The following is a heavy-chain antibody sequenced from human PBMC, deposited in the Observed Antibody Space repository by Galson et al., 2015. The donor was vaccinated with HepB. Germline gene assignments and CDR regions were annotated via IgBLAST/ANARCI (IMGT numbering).Heavy chain of an antibody. D-gene: IGHD1-26*01. V-gene: IGHV3-33*01. J-gene: IGHJ4*02. CDR3: ATSSISSGSYHFYFDY. CDR2: IRYDGTNK. Sequence: SLRLSCAASGFSFSSYGIDWVRQAPGKGLEWVAVIRYDGTNKYYADSVKGRFTISRDNSKNTLYLQMDSLRAEDTAVYYCATSSISSGSYHFYFDYWGQGTLVTVSS. CDR1: GFSFSSYG.